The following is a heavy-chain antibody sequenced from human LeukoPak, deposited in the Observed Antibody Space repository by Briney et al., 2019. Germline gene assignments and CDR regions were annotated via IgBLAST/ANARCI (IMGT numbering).Heavy chain of an antibody. J-gene: IGHJ4*02. Sequence: SGGSLRLSCAASGFTFSSYWMSWVRQAPGKGLEWVANIKQDGSEKNYVDTVKGRFTISRDNAKNSLYLQMNSLRAEDTAVYYCARERGSKCFDYWGQGTLVTVSS. V-gene: IGHV3-7*01. CDR1: GFTFSSYW. CDR2: IKQDGSEK. D-gene: IGHD3-10*01. CDR3: ARERGSKCFDY.